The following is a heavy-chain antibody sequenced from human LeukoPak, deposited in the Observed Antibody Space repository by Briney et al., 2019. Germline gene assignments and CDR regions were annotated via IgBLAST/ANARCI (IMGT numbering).Heavy chain of an antibody. CDR3: ASSQWASVANNY. CDR1: GFSFSRYW. J-gene: IGHJ4*02. CDR2: IKPDGREK. D-gene: IGHD6-19*01. V-gene: IGHV3-7*01. Sequence: SGGSLRLSCAASGFSFSRYWMSWVRQAPGKGLEWVANIKPDGREKYYLDSVKGRSTISRDNAKNSLYLQMNSLRAEDTAVYYCASSQWASVANNYWGQGTLVTVSS.